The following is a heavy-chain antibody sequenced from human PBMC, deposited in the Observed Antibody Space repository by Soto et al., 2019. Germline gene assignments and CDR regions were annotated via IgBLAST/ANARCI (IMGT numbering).Heavy chain of an antibody. J-gene: IGHJ3*02. V-gene: IGHV1-3*01. D-gene: IGHD1-26*01. CDR2: INAGNGNT. Sequence: ASVKVSCKASGYTFTSYAMHWVRQAPGQRLEWMGWINAGNGNTKYSQKFQGRVTITRDTSASTAYMELSSLRSEDTAVYYCARGRSRGARAFDIWGQGTMVTVSS. CDR1: GYTFTSYA. CDR3: ARGRSRGARAFDI.